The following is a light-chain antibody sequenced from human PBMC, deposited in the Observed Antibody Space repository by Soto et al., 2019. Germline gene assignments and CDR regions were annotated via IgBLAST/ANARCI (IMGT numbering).Light chain of an antibody. CDR1: QGIRSD. J-gene: IGKJ1*01. Sequence: AIQMTQSPSSLSASVGDRVTITCRASQGIRSDLGWYQQKPGRAPKLLIYAASSLKSGVPSRFSGSGSGTDFTLTISSLQPEDFATYYCLQDYNYPRTFGQGTKVDIK. V-gene: IGKV1-6*01. CDR3: LQDYNYPRT. CDR2: AAS.